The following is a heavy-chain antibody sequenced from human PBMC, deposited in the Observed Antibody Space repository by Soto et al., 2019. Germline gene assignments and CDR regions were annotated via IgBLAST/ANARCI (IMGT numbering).Heavy chain of an antibody. CDR3: ARRYCSGGSCYIDY. J-gene: IGHJ4*02. V-gene: IGHV3-21*01. Sequence: EVQLVESGGGLVKPGGSLRLSCAASGFTFSSYSMNWVRQAPGKGLEWVSSISSSSSYIYYADSVKGRFTISRDNAKNDQCLQMNSLRAEDTAVYYCARRYCSGGSCYIDYWGQGTLVTVSS. CDR1: GFTFSSYS. CDR2: ISSSSSYI. D-gene: IGHD2-15*01.